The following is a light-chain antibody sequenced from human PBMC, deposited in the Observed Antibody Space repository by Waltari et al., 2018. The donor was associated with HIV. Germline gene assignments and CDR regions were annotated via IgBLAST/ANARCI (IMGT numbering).Light chain of an antibody. CDR1: QSVLNNSNNRNH. J-gene: IGKJ2*02. CDR2: WAS. CDR3: QQYFTTPCT. Sequence: DIVMTQSPESLAVSLGERAAINCKSGQSVLNNSNNRNHLAWYQQKPGQPPKLLIFWASTRESGVPDRFSGSGSGTDFTLTISSLQAEDVAVYYCQQYFTTPCTFGQGSKLEIK. V-gene: IGKV4-1*01.